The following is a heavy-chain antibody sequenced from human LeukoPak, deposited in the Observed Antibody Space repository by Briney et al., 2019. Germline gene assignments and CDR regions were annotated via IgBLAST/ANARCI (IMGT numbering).Heavy chain of an antibody. D-gene: IGHD7-27*01. CDR1: GGSFSSYY. Sequence: PSETLSLTCAVYGGSFSSYYWSWIRQPAGKGLEWIGRIYTSGSTNYNPSLKSRVTMSVDTSKNQFSLKLSSVTAADTAVYYCARDLGIGWFDPWGQGTLVTVSS. J-gene: IGHJ5*02. CDR2: IYTSGST. V-gene: IGHV4-4*07. CDR3: ARDLGIGWFDP.